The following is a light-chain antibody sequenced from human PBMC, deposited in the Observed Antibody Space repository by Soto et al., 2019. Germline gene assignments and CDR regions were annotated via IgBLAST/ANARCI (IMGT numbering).Light chain of an antibody. CDR3: QSYDSSLSAYV. CDR2: GNN. V-gene: IGLV1-40*01. CDR1: SSNIGAGFD. Sequence: QAVVTQPPSVSGAPGQRVTISCTGSSSNIGAGFDVSWYQQLPGTAPKLLIYGNNNRPSGVPDRFSGSKSGTSASLAIIGFQAEDEADYYCQSYDSSLSAYVFGTGTKLTVL. J-gene: IGLJ1*01.